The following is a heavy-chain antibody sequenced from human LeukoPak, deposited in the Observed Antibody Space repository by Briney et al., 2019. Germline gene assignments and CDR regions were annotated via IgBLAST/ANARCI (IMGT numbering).Heavy chain of an antibody. CDR1: GLTFSNYG. CDR2: IRYDGRNK. Sequence: GGSLRLSCAASGLTFSNYGMHWVRQAPGKGLEWVAFIRYDGRNKYYADSVKGRFTISRDNSKNTLYLQMNSLNSLRAEDTAVYYCAKANDYGDYGGFDSWGQGTLVTASS. CDR3: AKANDYGDYGGFDS. V-gene: IGHV3-30*02. J-gene: IGHJ4*02. D-gene: IGHD4-17*01.